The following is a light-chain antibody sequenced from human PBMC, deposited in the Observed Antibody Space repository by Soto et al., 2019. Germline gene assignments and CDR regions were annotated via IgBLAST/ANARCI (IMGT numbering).Light chain of an antibody. CDR3: QQYSSSPLT. V-gene: IGKV3-20*01. CDR1: QSVSSNY. J-gene: IGKJ4*01. Sequence: EIVLTQSPGTLSLSPGERATLSCRASQSVSSNYLAWYQQKPGQAPRLLIYGASSRATGIPDRFSGSGSGTDFTLTISRLEPEDFAVYYCQQYSSSPLTFGGGTKVDNK. CDR2: GAS.